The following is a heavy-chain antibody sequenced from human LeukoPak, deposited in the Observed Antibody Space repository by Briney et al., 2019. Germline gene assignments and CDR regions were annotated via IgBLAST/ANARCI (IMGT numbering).Heavy chain of an antibody. Sequence: ASVKVSCKVSGYTLTELSMHWVRQAPGKGLEWMGGFDPEDGETIYAQKFQGRVTMTEDTSTDTAYMELSSLRSEDTAVYYCATFDPYSSSPRAYYYYYMDVWGKGTTVTVSS. CDR3: ATFDPYSSSPRAYYYYYMDV. D-gene: IGHD6-6*01. V-gene: IGHV1-24*01. J-gene: IGHJ6*03. CDR1: GYTLTELS. CDR2: FDPEDGET.